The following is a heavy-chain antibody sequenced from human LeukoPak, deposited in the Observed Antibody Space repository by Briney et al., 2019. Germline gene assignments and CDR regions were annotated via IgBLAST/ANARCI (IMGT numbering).Heavy chain of an antibody. Sequence: PGGSLRLSCAVSGLTLSNVWMSGVRQAPGKGLEWVGRIRSQTAGGTTDFAAPVKGRFSISRDDSKNSLYLQMNSLTSEDTAVYYCAHGSAQYYEYWGQGTLVTVSS. CDR3: AHGSAQYYEY. CDR2: IRSQTAGGTT. CDR1: GLTLSNVW. D-gene: IGHD2-15*01. V-gene: IGHV3-15*01. J-gene: IGHJ1*01.